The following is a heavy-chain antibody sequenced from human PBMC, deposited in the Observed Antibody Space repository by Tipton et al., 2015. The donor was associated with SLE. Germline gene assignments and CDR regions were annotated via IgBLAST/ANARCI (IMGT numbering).Heavy chain of an antibody. D-gene: IGHD2-15*01. CDR3: AREAVGAQMS. J-gene: IGHJ1*01. CDR1: GGSLSSTTDY. CDR2: INYSGSP. V-gene: IGHV4-39*07. Sequence: TLSLTCAVSGGSLSSTTDYWGWIRQPPGKGPECIGTINYSGSPNYSPSLKSRVTISADTAKNQISLRLTSVTAADTAVYYCAREAVGAQMSWGQGILVTVSS.